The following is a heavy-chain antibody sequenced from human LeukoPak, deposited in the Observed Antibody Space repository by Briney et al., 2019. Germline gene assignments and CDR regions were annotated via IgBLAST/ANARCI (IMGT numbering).Heavy chain of an antibody. CDR3: ARGKRQSSSSGGRNYYYYYMDV. D-gene: IGHD6-6*01. Sequence: ASVKVSCKASGYTFTSYYMHWVRQAPGQGLEWMGIINPSGGSASYAQKFQGRVTMTRDMSTSTVYMELSSLRSEDTAVYYCARGKRQSSSSGGRNYYYYYMDVWGKGTTVTVSS. CDR2: INPSGGSA. V-gene: IGHV1-46*01. J-gene: IGHJ6*03. CDR1: GYTFTSYY.